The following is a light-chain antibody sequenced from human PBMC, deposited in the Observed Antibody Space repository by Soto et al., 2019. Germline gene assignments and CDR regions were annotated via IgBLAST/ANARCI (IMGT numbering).Light chain of an antibody. J-gene: IGLJ2*01. Sequence: SYELTQPPSVSVAPGKTARITCGGNNIGSKSVHWYQQKPGQAPVLVIYYDSDRPSGIPERFSGSNSGNTATLTISRVEAXXXXXYYCQVWDSSSDHHVVFGGGTKLTV. V-gene: IGLV3-21*04. CDR1: NIGSKS. CDR3: QVWDSSSDHHVV. CDR2: YDS.